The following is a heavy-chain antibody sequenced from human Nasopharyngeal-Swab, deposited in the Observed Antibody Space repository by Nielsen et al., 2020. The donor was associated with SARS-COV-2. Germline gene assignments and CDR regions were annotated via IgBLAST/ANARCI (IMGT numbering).Heavy chain of an antibody. D-gene: IGHD6-19*01. J-gene: IGHJ6*02. CDR2: ISYDGSNK. CDR1: GFTFSSYG. CDR3: ARDGVRPGYSSGWKYYYYGMDV. V-gene: IGHV3-30*03. Sequence: GGSLRLSCAASGFTFSSYGMHWVRQAPGKGLERVAVISYDGSNKNYADSVKGRFTISRDNSKNTLYLQMNSLRAEDTAVYYCARDGVRPGYSSGWKYYYYGMDVWGQGTTVTVSS.